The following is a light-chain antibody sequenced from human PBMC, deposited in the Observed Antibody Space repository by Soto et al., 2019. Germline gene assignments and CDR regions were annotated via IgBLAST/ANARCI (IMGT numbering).Light chain of an antibody. CDR1: SSDVGGYNY. CDR2: EVT. J-gene: IGLJ2*01. Sequence: QSALTQPASVSGSPGQSITISCTGTSSDVGGYNYVSWYQQHPGKAPKLVIYEVTKRPSGVSNRFSGSKSGNTASLTISGLQAEDETDYYCQTWGTGFQVFGGGTKLTVL. V-gene: IGLV2-14*01. CDR3: QTWGTGFQV.